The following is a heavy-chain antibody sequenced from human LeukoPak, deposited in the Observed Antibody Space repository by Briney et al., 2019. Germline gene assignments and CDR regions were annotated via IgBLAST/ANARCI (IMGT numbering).Heavy chain of an antibody. CDR2: ISESGRST. CDR3: AKGSSGPDY. V-gene: IGHV3-23*01. J-gene: IGHJ4*02. Sequence: GGSLRLSCAASGLTFSSYAMSWVRQAPGQGLEWVSSISESGRSTYYADTVKGRFTISRDNSKNTLYLQMNSLRAEDTALYYCAKGSSGPDYWGLGTQVTVSS. CDR1: GLTFSSYA. D-gene: IGHD1-26*01.